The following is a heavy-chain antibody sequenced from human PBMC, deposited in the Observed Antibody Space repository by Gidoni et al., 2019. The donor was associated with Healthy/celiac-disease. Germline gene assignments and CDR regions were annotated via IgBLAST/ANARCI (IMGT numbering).Heavy chain of an antibody. CDR2: IYYSGST. D-gene: IGHD2-2*01. Sequence: QVQLQESGPGLVKPSATLSLTCADSGGSISSYSWRWIRQPPGKGLEWIGYIYYSGSTNYNPSLKSRVTISVDTSKNQFSLKLSSVTAADTAVYYCARDAVVPAAMNGGDYYYGMDVWGQGTTVTVSS. J-gene: IGHJ6*02. V-gene: IGHV4-59*01. CDR1: GGSISSYS. CDR3: ARDAVVPAAMNGGDYYYGMDV.